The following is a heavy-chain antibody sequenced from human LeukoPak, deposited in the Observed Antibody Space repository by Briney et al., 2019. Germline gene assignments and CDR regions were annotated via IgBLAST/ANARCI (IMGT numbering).Heavy chain of an antibody. V-gene: IGHV1-2*02. D-gene: IGHD4-11*01. CDR3: TSQDDYSNYGGVY. CDR1: GYIFTGYY. J-gene: IGHJ4*02. Sequence: ASVKVSCKASGYIFTGYYMHWVRQAPGQGLEWMGWINPYSGGTNYAQKFQGRVTMARDTSISTAYMELSRLSFDDTAVYYCTSQDDYSNYGGVYWGQGTLVTVSS. CDR2: INPYSGGT.